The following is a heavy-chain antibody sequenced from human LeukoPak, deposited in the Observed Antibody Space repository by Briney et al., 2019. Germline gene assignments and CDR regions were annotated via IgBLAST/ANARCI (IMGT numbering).Heavy chain of an antibody. J-gene: IGHJ4*02. CDR1: GFTFSSYE. CDR3: AKAGLVLLWFGELSSY. V-gene: IGHV3-23*01. CDR2: ISGSGGST. D-gene: IGHD3-10*01. Sequence: GGSLRLSCAASGFTFSSYEMSWVRQAPGKGLEWVSAISGSGGSTYYADSVKGRFTISRDNSKNTLYLQMNSLRAEDTAVYYCAKAGLVLLWFGELSSYWGQGTLVTVSS.